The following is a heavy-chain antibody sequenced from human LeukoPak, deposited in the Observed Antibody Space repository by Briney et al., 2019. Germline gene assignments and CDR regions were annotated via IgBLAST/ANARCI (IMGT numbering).Heavy chain of an antibody. D-gene: IGHD5-24*01. J-gene: IGHJ4*02. V-gene: IGHV3-74*01. Sequence: QRGGSLRLSCAASGFTFSNFWMHWVRQAPGKGLVWVALIYGDGSFTRYADSVKGRFTISRDNAKNSLYLQMNSLRAEDTALYYCAKDIGRWLHGEFGYWGQGTLVTVSS. CDR2: IYGDGSFT. CDR3: AKDIGRWLHGEFGY. CDR1: GFTFSNFW.